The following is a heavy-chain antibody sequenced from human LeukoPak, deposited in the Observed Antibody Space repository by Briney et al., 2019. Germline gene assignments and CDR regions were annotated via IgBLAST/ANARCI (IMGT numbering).Heavy chain of an antibody. J-gene: IGHJ4*02. D-gene: IGHD3-16*01. Sequence: AGGSLRLSRAVSGFTFILVRTKSVRQAPGNGREWGSSISSSSSYIYYADSVKGRFTISRDSAKNPLYLQMNSRRAEARPVIYCAIALGDGGARTVIWGQGTLVTVSS. CDR3: AIALGDGGARTVI. CDR1: GFTFILVR. V-gene: IGHV3-21*01. CDR2: ISSSSSYI.